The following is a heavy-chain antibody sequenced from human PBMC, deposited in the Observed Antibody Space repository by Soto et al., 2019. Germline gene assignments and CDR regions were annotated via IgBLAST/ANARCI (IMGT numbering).Heavy chain of an antibody. CDR1: GGSISSYY. D-gene: IGHD3-22*01. CDR2: IYTSGST. J-gene: IGHJ4*02. CDR3: ARDDGYYYDSSGYYVY. V-gene: IGHV4-4*07. Sequence: SETLSLTCTVSGGSISSYYWSWIRQPAGKGLEWIGRIYTSGSTNYNPSLMSRVTMSVDTSKNQFSLKLSSVTAADTAVYYCARDDGYYYDSSGYYVYWGQGTLVTVSS.